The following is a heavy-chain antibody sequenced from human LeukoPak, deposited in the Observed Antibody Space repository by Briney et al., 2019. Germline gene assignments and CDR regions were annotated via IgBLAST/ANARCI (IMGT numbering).Heavy chain of an antibody. CDR2: INHSGST. Sequence: SETLSLTCTVSGGSISSYYWSWIRQPPGKGLEWIGEINHSGSTNYNPSLKSRVTISVDTSKNQFSLKLSSVTAEDTAVYYCARDSPDYYDHRNRLTFDYWGQGTLVTVSS. CDR1: GGSISSYY. CDR3: ARDSPDYYDHRNRLTFDY. J-gene: IGHJ4*02. D-gene: IGHD3-22*01. V-gene: IGHV4-34*01.